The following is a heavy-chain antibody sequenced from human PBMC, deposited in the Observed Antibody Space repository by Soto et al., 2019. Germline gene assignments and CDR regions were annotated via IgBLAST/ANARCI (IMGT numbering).Heavy chain of an antibody. D-gene: IGHD4-17*01. CDR3: AKDPYGGNGGSFDY. V-gene: IGHV3-30*18. J-gene: IGHJ4*02. CDR1: GFTFSSYG. Sequence: QVQLVESGGGVVQPGRSLRLSCAASGFTFSSYGMHWVRQAPGKGLEWVAVISYDGSNKYYADSVKGRFTISRDNSKNTLYLQMNSLRAEDTAVYYCAKDPYGGNGGSFDYWGQGTLVTVSS. CDR2: ISYDGSNK.